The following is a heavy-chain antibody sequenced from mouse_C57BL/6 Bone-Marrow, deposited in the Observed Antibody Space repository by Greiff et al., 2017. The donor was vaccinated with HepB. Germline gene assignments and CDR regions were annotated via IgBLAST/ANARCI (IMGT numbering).Heavy chain of an antibody. Sequence: DVKLVESGGGLVKPGGSLKLSCAASGFTFSDYGMHWVRQAPEKGLEWVAYISSGSSTIYYADTVKGRFTISRDNAKNTLFLQMTSLRSEDTAMYYCARITTVEGDHYWGQGTSVTVSS. J-gene: IGHJ4*01. D-gene: IGHD1-1*01. CDR1: GFTFSDYG. CDR2: ISSGSSTI. CDR3: ARITTVEGDHY. V-gene: IGHV5-17*01.